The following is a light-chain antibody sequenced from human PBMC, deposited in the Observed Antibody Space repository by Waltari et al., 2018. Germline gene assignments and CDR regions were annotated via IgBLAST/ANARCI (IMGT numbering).Light chain of an antibody. CDR3: QQRHDWPLN. Sequence: EILLTQSPVTLSVSPGVRATVSCKASQSVRSYVAWYKQKPGQAPRLLIYDASNRASGIPARFSGSGSGTDFTLTISNVEPEDFAVYYCQQRHDWPLNFGGGTKLEIK. V-gene: IGKV3-11*01. CDR1: QSVRSY. J-gene: IGKJ4*01. CDR2: DAS.